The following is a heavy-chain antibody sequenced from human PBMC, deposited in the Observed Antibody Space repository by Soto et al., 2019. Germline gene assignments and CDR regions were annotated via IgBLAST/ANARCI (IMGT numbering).Heavy chain of an antibody. CDR1: GGSISSGDYY. CDR2: IYYSGST. J-gene: IGHJ4*02. D-gene: IGHD3-16*01. Sequence: SETLSLTCTVSGGSISSGDYYWSWIRQPPGKGLEWIGYIYYSGSTYYNPSLKSRVTISVDTSKNQFSLKLSSVTAADTAVYYCARVSWFGYYFDYWGQGTLVTVSS. V-gene: IGHV4-30-4*01. CDR3: ARVSWFGYYFDY.